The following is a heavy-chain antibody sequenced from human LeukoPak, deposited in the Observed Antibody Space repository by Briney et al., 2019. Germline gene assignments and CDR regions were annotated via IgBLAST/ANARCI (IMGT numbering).Heavy chain of an antibody. V-gene: IGHV3-9*01. CDR1: GYSFKDYG. CDR2: INLNGGVT. CDR3: AKHLTATNTYIFFGLDV. J-gene: IGHJ6*02. D-gene: IGHD1-26*01. Sequence: TGGSLRLSCAATGYSFKDYGMHWVRQPPGKGLEWVSAINLNGGVTDYADSVKGRFTIFRDNAKNSLYLQLSSLRPEDTALYYCAKHLTATNTYIFFGLDVWGQGTSVTVSS.